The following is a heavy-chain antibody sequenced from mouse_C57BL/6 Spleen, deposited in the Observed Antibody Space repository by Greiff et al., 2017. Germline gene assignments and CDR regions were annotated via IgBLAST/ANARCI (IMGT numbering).Heavy chain of an antibody. D-gene: IGHD2-2*01. CDR1: GFTFSSYA. CDR2: ISSGGDYI. V-gene: IGHV5-9-1*02. CDR3: TREGGLRRDYWYFDV. Sequence: EVKLVESGEGLVKPGGSLKLSCAASGFTFSSYAMSWVRQTPEKRLEWVAYISSGGDYIYYADTVKGRFTISRDNARNTLYLQMSSLKSEDTAMYYCTREGGLRRDYWYFDVWGTGTTVTVSS. J-gene: IGHJ1*03.